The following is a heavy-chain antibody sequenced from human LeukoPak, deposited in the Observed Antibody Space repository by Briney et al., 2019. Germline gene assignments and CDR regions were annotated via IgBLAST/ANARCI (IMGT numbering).Heavy chain of an antibody. V-gene: IGHV3-30*02. Sequence: GGSLRLSCAVSGFTFSSYTMTWVRQAPGKGLEWVAFIRFDGAYKHTANSVKGRFTISRDNAQNTVYLYMNTLRTEDTAVYYCAKSAVRDYASGVDYFDYWGQGTLVSVSS. CDR1: GFTFSSYT. J-gene: IGHJ4*02. CDR3: AKSAVRDYASGVDYFDY. CDR2: IRFDGAYK. D-gene: IGHD3-10*01.